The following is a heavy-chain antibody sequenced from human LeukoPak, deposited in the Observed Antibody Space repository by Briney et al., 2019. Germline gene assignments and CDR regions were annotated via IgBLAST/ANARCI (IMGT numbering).Heavy chain of an antibody. D-gene: IGHD3-22*01. CDR2: INPNSGGT. CDR1: GYTFTGYY. J-gene: IGHJ4*02. V-gene: IGHV1-2*02. CDR3: ARGRVKVDSSGRLPDY. Sequence: GASVKLSCKASGYTFTGYYMHWVRQAPGQGLEWMGWINPNSGGTNYAQKFQGRVTMTRDTSISTAYMELSRLRSDDTAVYYCARGRVKVDSSGRLPDYWGQGTLVTVSS.